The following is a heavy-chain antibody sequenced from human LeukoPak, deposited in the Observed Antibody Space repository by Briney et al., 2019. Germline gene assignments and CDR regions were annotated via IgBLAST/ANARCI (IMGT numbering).Heavy chain of an antibody. CDR2: IYYSGST. CDR3: ARERGGQGIVVVPAAYVHDAFDI. Sequence: SETLSLTCTVSGGSISSSSYYWGWIRQPPGKGLEWIGSIYYSGSTYYNPSLKSRVTISVDTSKNQFSLKLSSVTAADTAVYYCARERGGQGIVVVPAAYVHDAFDIWGQGTMVTVSS. D-gene: IGHD2-2*01. J-gene: IGHJ3*02. CDR1: GGSISSSSYY. V-gene: IGHV4-39*07.